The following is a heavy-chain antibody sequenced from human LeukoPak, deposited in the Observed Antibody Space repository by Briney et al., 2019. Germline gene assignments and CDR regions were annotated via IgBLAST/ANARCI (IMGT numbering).Heavy chain of an antibody. CDR1: GFIFSSFG. CDR3: AKDRYVSSGISDI. CDR2: ISYDGSNK. V-gene: IGHV3-30*18. D-gene: IGHD3-22*01. Sequence: GGSLRLSCAASGFIFSSFGVHWVRQAPGKGLEWVALISYDGSNKYYADSVKGRFTISRDDSKNTLYLQMNSLRAEDTAIYYCAKDRYVSSGISDIWGQGTMVTVSS. J-gene: IGHJ3*02.